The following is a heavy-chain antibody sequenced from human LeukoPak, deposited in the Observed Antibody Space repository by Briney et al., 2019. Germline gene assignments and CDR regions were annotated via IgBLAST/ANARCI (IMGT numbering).Heavy chain of an antibody. CDR2: IYSGGST. CDR3: ASGSYTFDY. Sequence: PGGSLRLSCAASGLTVNNKDMNWVRQAPGKGLEWVSVIYSGGSTHYADSVKGRFTISRDNSKNTVYLRMNSLRAEDTAVYYCASGSYTFDYWGQGTLVTVSS. CDR1: GLTVNNKD. V-gene: IGHV3-53*01. D-gene: IGHD1-26*01. J-gene: IGHJ4*02.